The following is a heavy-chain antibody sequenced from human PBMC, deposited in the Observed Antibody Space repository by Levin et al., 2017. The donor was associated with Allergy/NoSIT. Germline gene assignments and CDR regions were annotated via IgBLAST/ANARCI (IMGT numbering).Heavy chain of an antibody. V-gene: IGHV4-34*01. Sequence: SETLSLTCAVYGGSFSGYYWSWIRQPPGKGLEWIGEINHSGSTNYNPSLKSRVTISVDTSKNQFSLKLSSVTAADTAVYYCAGRYSSSWWGDYYYYYMDVWGKGTTVTVSS. D-gene: IGHD6-13*01. CDR3: AGRYSSSWWGDYYYYYMDV. CDR1: GGSFSGYY. CDR2: INHSGST. J-gene: IGHJ6*03.